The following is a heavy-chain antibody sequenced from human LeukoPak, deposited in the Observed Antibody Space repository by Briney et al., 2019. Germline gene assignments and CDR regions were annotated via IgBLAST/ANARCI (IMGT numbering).Heavy chain of an antibody. CDR3: ASQVGATPYYFDY. Sequence: SETLSLTCTVSGYSISSGYYWGWIRQPPGKGLEWIGSIYHSGSTYYNPSLKSRVTISVDTSKNQFSLKLSSVTAADTAVYYCASQVGATPYYFDYWGQGTLVTVSS. D-gene: IGHD1-26*01. CDR2: IYHSGST. J-gene: IGHJ4*02. CDR1: GYSISSGYY. V-gene: IGHV4-38-2*02.